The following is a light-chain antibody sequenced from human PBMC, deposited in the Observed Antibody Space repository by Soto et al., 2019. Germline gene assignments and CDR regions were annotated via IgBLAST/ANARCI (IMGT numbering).Light chain of an antibody. CDR1: QDISIF. CDR3: QKHNSVPVT. V-gene: IGKV1-27*01. CDR2: SAS. J-gene: IGKJ5*01. Sequence: IQMTQSPSSLSASVGDRVTITCRASQDISIFLAWYQQKPGTIPKLLIYSASTLQSGVPSRFSGSGFGTDFSLTISNLQPEDVATYYCQKHNSVPVTFGQGTRLEIK.